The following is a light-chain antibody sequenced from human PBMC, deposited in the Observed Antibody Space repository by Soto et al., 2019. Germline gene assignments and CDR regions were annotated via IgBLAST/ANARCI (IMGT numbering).Light chain of an antibody. CDR2: KAS. CDR1: QSISSW. J-gene: IGKJ1*01. Sequence: DIQMTQSPSTLSASVGDRVTITCRASQSISSWLAWYQQKPGKAPKLLIYKASSLESRVPSRFSGSGSGTEFTLTIISLQPDDFATYYCQQYNSYPWTFGQGTKVEIK. V-gene: IGKV1-5*03. CDR3: QQYNSYPWT.